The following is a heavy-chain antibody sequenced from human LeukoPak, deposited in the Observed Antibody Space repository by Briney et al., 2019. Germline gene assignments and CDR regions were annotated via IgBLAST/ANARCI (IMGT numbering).Heavy chain of an antibody. D-gene: IGHD5-18*01. CDR1: GFTFSSYS. Sequence: GGTLRLSCAASGFTFSSYSMNWVRQAPGKGLEWVSSISSSSSYIYYADSVKGRFTISRDNAKNSLYLQMNSLRAEDTAVYYCARGFGYSYGYDYWGQGTLVTVSS. J-gene: IGHJ4*02. CDR2: ISSSSSYI. V-gene: IGHV3-21*01. CDR3: ARGFGYSYGYDY.